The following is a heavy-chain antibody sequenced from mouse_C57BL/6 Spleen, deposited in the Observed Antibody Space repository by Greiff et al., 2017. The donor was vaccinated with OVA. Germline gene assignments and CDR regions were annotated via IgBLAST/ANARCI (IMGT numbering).Heavy chain of an antibody. CDR3: ARTGWDEGYYFDY. CDR2: IYPRSGNT. CDR1: GYTFTSYG. V-gene: IGHV1-81*01. D-gene: IGHD4-1*01. J-gene: IGHJ2*01. Sequence: VMLVESGAELARPGASVKLSCKASGYTFTSYGISWVKQRTGQGLEWIGEIYPRSGNTYYNEKFKGKATLTADKSSSTAYMELRSLTSEDSAVYFCARTGWDEGYYFDYWGQGTTLTVSS.